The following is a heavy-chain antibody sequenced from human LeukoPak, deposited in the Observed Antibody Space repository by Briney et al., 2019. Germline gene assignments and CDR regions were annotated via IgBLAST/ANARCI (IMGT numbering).Heavy chain of an antibody. Sequence: GASVKVSCKASGYTFTSYDINWVGQATGQGLEWMGWMNPNSGNTGYAQRFQGRVTMTRNTSISTAYMELSSLRSEDTAVYYCARAGRDGKKDAFDIWGQGTIVSASS. CDR2: MNPNSGNT. D-gene: IGHD5-24*01. J-gene: IGHJ3*02. V-gene: IGHV1-8*01. CDR3: ARAGRDGKKDAFDI. CDR1: GYTFTSYD.